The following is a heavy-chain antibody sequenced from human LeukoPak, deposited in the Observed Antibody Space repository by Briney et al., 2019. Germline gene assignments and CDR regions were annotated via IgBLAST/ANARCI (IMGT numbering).Heavy chain of an antibody. CDR3: ASYSSASFDY. CDR2: ISGSGGST. D-gene: IGHD6-19*01. J-gene: IGHJ4*02. CDR1: GFTFSSYG. V-gene: IGHV3-23*01. Sequence: GGSLRLSCAASGFTFSSYGMSWVRQAPGKGLEWVSAISGSGGSTYYADSVKGRFTISRDNSKSTLYLQMNSLRAEDTALYYCASYSSASFDYWGQGTLVTVSS.